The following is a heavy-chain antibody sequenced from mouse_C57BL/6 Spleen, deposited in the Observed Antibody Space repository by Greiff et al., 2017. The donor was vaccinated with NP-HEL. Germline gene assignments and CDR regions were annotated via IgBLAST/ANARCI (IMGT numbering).Heavy chain of an antibody. Sequence: QVQLQQPGAELVMPGASVKLSCKASGYTFTSYWMHWVKQRPGQGLEWIGEIDPSDSYTNYNQKFKGKSTLTVDKSSSTAYMQLSSLTSEDSAVYYCARKSSYGYFDVWGTGTTVTVSS. D-gene: IGHD1-1*01. V-gene: IGHV1-69*01. CDR2: IDPSDSYT. CDR3: ARKSSYGYFDV. J-gene: IGHJ1*03. CDR1: GYTFTSYW.